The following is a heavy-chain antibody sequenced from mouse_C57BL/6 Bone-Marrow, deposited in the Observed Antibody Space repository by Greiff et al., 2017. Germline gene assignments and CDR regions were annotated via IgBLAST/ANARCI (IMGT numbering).Heavy chain of an antibody. CDR1: GFTFSDYY. Sequence: EVQLVESGGGLVQPGGSLKLSCAASGFTFSDYYMYWVRQTPEKRLEWVAYISNGGGSTYYPATVKGRFTISRDNAKNPLDLQMSRLKSEDTAMYYCARAYYAIDYWGQGTSVTVSS. CDR3: ARAYYAIDY. J-gene: IGHJ4*01. V-gene: IGHV5-12*01. CDR2: ISNGGGST.